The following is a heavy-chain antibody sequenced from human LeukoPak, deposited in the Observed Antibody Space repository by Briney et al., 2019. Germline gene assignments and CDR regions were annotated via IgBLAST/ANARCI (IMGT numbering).Heavy chain of an antibody. CDR2: INPNSGGT. D-gene: IGHD3-10*01. CDR1: GYTSTGYY. V-gene: IGHV1-2*02. J-gene: IGHJ3*02. CDR3: ARVGYYYGSGSYNIEVNAFDI. Sequence: ASVKVSCKASGYTSTGYYMHWVRQAPGQGLEWMGWINPNSGGTNYAQKFQGRVTMTRDTSISTAYMELSRLRSDVTAVYYCARVGYYYGSGSYNIEVNAFDIWGQGTMVTVSS.